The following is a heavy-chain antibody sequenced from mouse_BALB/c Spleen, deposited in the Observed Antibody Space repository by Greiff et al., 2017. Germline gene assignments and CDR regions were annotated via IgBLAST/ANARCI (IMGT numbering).Heavy chain of an antibody. Sequence: QVQLQQSGAELAKPGASVKMSCKASGYTFTSYWMHWVKQRPGQGLEWIGYINPSTGYTEYNQKFKDKATLTADKSSSTAYMQLSSLTSEDSAVYYCAREGRGYAMDYWGQGTPVTVSS. CDR2: INPSTGYT. V-gene: IGHV1-7*01. CDR3: AREGRGYAMDY. CDR1: GYTFTSYW. J-gene: IGHJ4*01. D-gene: IGHD3-3*01.